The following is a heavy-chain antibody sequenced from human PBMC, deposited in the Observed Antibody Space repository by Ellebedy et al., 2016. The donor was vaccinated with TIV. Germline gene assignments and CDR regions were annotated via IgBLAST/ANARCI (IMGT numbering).Heavy chain of an antibody. D-gene: IGHD6-13*01. Sequence: GESLKISCAASGFTFSSYAMTWVRQAPGEGLEWVSTINGGGVTTYYADSVKGRFTISRDNSKNTLSLQMNSLRAEDTAIYYCAKDLTPSSSWYGGIDFWGQGTLVTVSS. J-gene: IGHJ4*02. CDR2: INGGGVTT. V-gene: IGHV3-23*01. CDR1: GFTFSSYA. CDR3: AKDLTPSSSWYGGIDF.